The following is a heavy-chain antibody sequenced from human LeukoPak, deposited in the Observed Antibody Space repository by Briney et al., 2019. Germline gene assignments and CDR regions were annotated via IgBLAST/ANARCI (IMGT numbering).Heavy chain of an antibody. CDR1: GGSIVRNY. J-gene: IGHJ4*02. D-gene: IGHD2-15*01. CDR3: AARRGYCSGGSCYTFDY. CDR2: IYYSGST. Sequence: SETLSLTCTVSGGSIVRNYWSWIRQPPGKGLEWIRYIYYSGSTYYNPSLKSRVTISVDTSKNQFSLKLSSVTAADAAVYYCAARRGYCSGGSCYTFDYWGQGTLVTVSS. V-gene: IGHV4-30-4*01.